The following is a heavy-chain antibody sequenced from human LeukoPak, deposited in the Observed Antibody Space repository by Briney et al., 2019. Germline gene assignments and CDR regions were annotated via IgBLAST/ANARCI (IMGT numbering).Heavy chain of an antibody. Sequence: SETLSLTCSVSGGSISSSSYYWGWIRQPPGKGLEWIGSIYYSGTTYYNPSLKSRVTMSVDTSKNQFSLKLSSVTAADTAVYYCAREPYTMVRGVYYYYYMDVWGKGTTVTISS. V-gene: IGHV4-39*07. J-gene: IGHJ6*03. CDR1: GGSISSSSYY. D-gene: IGHD3-10*01. CDR3: AREPYTMVRGVYYYYYMDV. CDR2: IYYSGTT.